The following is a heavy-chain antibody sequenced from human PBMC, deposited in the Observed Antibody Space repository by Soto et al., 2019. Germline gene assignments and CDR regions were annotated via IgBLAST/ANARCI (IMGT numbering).Heavy chain of an antibody. V-gene: IGHV4-39*01. CDR2: IYHTGST. D-gene: IGHD3-22*01. J-gene: IGHJ4*02. Sequence: SETLSLTCTVSGGSITSNNYYWGWIRQPPGEGLEWIGIIYHTGSTYYHPSLKSRVTISVDTSKNQFSLKLSSVTAADTAVYYCASLVPTNYYDTRGSFDYWGQGTLVTVS. CDR1: GGSITSNNYY. CDR3: ASLVPTNYYDTRGSFDY.